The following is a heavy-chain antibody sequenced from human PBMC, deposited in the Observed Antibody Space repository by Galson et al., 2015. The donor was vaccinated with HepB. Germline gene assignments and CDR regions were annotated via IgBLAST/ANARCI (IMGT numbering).Heavy chain of an antibody. CDR3: AARYYDSSGYYRNFDY. D-gene: IGHD3-22*01. V-gene: IGHV1-24*01. J-gene: IGHJ4*02. CDR1: GYTLTELS. Sequence: SVKVSCKVSGYTLTELSMHWVRQAPGKGREWMGGFDPEDGETIYAQKFQGRVTMTEDTSTDTAYMELSSLRSEDTAVYYCAARYYDSSGYYRNFDYWGQGTLVTVSS. CDR2: FDPEDGET.